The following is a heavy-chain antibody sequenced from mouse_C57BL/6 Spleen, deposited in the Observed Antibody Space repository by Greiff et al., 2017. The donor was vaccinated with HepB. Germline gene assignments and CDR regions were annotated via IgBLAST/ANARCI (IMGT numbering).Heavy chain of an antibody. CDR2: INPSSGYT. Sequence: VQRVESGAELARPGASVKMSCKASGYTFTSYTMHWVKQRPGQGLEWIGYINPSSGYTKYNQKFKDKATLTADNSSSTAYMKLSSLTSEDSAVYYCSRGGRSYGGFAYWGQGALVTVSA. CDR3: SRGGRSYGGFAY. CDR1: GYTFTSYT. J-gene: IGHJ3*01. D-gene: IGHD1-1*01. V-gene: IGHV1-4*01.